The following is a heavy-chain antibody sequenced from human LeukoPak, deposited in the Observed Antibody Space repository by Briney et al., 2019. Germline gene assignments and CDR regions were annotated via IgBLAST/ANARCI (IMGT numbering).Heavy chain of an antibody. J-gene: IGHJ4*02. V-gene: IGHV4-59*11. Sequence: SETLSLTCTVSGGSITSHYWSWIRQPPGNGLDWIGYIYYIGSTHYNPSLRSRFTISVDSSKNQNSLKLSSVTAADTAVYYCARGSGGSIDSWGQGTLVTVSS. CDR2: IYYIGST. D-gene: IGHD3-16*01. CDR3: ARGSGGSIDS. CDR1: GGSITSHY.